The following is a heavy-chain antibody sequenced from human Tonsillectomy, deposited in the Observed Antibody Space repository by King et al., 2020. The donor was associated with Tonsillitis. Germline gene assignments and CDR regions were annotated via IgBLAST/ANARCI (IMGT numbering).Heavy chain of an antibody. D-gene: IGHD3-22*01. CDR1: GASFSRNF. CDR3: ARGVGLTTPGWFDP. V-gene: IGHV4-59*01. J-gene: IGHJ5*02. Sequence: VQLQESGPGLVKPSETLSLTCTVSGASFSRNFWSWIRQPPGKGLDWIGYISYSGSTNFNPSLKSRVTISVDTSKNQFSLNLTSVTAADTAVYYCARGVGLTTPGWFDPWGQGTLVTVSS. CDR2: ISYSGST.